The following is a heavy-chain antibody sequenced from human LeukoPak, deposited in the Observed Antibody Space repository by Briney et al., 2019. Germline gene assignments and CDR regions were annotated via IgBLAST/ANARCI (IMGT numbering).Heavy chain of an antibody. D-gene: IGHD1-14*01. CDR1: GGTFSSYA. V-gene: IGHV1-69*06. Sequence: ASVKVSCKASGGTFSSYAISWVRQAPGQGLEWMGGIIPIFGTANYAQKFQGRVTITADKSTSTAYMELSSLRSEDTAVYYCARDLAGYYYYYMDVWGKGTTVTVSS. J-gene: IGHJ6*03. CDR2: IIPIFGTA. CDR3: ARDLAGYYYYYMDV.